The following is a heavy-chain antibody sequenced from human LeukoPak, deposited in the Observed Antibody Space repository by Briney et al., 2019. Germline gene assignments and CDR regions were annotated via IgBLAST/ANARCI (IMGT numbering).Heavy chain of an antibody. CDR2: IIPIFGTA. J-gene: IGHJ4*02. D-gene: IGHD3-3*01. CDR3: ARASTIFGVVVYYFDY. CDR1: GGTFSSYA. V-gene: IGHV1-69*06. Sequence: GSSVEVSCKASGGTFSSYAISWVRQAPGQGLEWMGGIIPIFGTANYAQKFQGRVTITADKSTSTAYMELSSLRPEDTAVYYCARASTIFGVVVYYFDYWGQGTLVTVSS.